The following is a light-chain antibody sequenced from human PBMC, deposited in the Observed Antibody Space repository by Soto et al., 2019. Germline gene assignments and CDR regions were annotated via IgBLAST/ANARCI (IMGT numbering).Light chain of an antibody. CDR2: GAS. CDR1: QSVSSSF. Sequence: EIMMTQSPGTLSLSPGERATLSCRASQSVSSSFLAWYQQKPGQAPRLLIYGASTRATGIPDRFSGSGSGTDFTLTISRLEPEDFALYYCQQYADSRTFGQRTKVEIK. CDR3: QQYADSRT. J-gene: IGKJ1*01. V-gene: IGKV3-20*01.